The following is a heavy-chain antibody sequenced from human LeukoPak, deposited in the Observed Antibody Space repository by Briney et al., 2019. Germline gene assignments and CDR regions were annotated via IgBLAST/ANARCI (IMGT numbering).Heavy chain of an antibody. Sequence: GGSLRLSCAASGFTFSSYGMHWVRQAPGKGLEWVAVISYDGSNKYYADSVKGRFTISRDNSKNTLYLQMNSLRAEDTAVYYCARIVRGYYELRGYFDYWGQGTLVTVSS. D-gene: IGHD3-22*01. CDR3: ARIVRGYYELRGYFDY. V-gene: IGHV3-30*03. CDR2: ISYDGSNK. CDR1: GFTFSSYG. J-gene: IGHJ4*02.